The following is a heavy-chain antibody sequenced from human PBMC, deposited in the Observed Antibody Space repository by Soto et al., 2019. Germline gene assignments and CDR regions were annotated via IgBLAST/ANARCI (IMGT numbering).Heavy chain of an antibody. V-gene: IGHV4-31*03. Sequence: LSLTCTVSGDSISRNGSFWTWIRQHPGKGLEWIGYIYNSGSSYYNPSLKSRVIISVDTSKNHFSLNLTAVTAADTAVYYCARGTMLRGPGYYYAMDVWGQGTTVTVSS. D-gene: IGHD3-10*01. CDR2: IYNSGSS. CDR3: ARGTMLRGPGYYYAMDV. J-gene: IGHJ6*02. CDR1: GDSISRNGSF.